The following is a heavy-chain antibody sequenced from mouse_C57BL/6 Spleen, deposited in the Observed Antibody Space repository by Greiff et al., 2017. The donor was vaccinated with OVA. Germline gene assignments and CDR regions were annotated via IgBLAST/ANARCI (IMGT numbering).Heavy chain of an antibody. D-gene: IGHD2-4*01. CDR3: AREDYDQAWFAY. V-gene: IGHV2-2*01. J-gene: IGHJ3*01. CDR1: GFSLTSYG. CDR2: IWSGGST. Sequence: VQLQQSGPGLVQPSQSLSITCTVSGFSLTSYGVHWVRQSPGKGLEWLGVIWSGGSTDYNAAFISRLSISKDNSKSQVFFKMNSLQADDTAIYYCAREDYDQAWFAYWGQGTLVTVSA.